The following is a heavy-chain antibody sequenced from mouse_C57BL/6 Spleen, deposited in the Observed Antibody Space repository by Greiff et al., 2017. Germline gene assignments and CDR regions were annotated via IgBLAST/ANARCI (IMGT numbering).Heavy chain of an antibody. CDR3: AREWLPDYYAMDY. CDR1: GYAFSSSW. V-gene: IGHV1-82*01. D-gene: IGHD2-2*01. J-gene: IGHJ4*01. CDR2: IYPGDGDT. Sequence: QVQLKQSGPELVKPGASVKISCKASGYAFSSSWMNWVKQRPGKGLEWIGRIYPGDGDTNYNGKFKGKATLTADKSSSTAYMQLSSLTSEDSAVYFCAREWLPDYYAMDYWGQGTSVTVSS.